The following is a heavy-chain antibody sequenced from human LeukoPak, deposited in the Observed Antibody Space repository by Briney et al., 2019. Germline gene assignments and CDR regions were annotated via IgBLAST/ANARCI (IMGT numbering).Heavy chain of an antibody. V-gene: IGHV3-23*01. J-gene: IGHJ4*02. CDR2: ISGSDGST. CDR1: GLTFSNYA. Sequence: GGSLRLSCAASGLTFSNYAMTWVRQAPGKGLEWVSCISGSDGSTYYTGSVKGRFTVSRDNSENTLYLQINSLRAEDTAVYYCAKLSLIVVVTATHGYWGQGTLVTVSS. CDR3: AKLSLIVVVTATHGY. D-gene: IGHD2-21*02.